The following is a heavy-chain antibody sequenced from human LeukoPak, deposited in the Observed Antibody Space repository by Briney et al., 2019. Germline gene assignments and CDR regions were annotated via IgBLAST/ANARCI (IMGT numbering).Heavy chain of an antibody. D-gene: IGHD3-10*01. Sequence: GGSLRLSCAASGFTFSSYGMHWVRQAPGKGLEWVAVIWYDGSNKYYADSVKGRFTISRDNSKNTLYLQMNSLRAEDTAVYYCARDFGLSGSGSLSGYFDYWGQGTLVTVSS. J-gene: IGHJ4*02. CDR2: IWYDGSNK. CDR1: GFTFSSYG. CDR3: ARDFGLSGSGSLSGYFDY. V-gene: IGHV3-33*01.